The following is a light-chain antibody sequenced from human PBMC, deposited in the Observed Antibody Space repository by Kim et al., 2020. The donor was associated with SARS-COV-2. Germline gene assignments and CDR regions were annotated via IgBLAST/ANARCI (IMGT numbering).Light chain of an antibody. CDR1: QSISSH. J-gene: IGKJ4*01. CDR3: QQSYSTPPLT. Sequence: DIQMTQSPSSLSASVGDRVTITCRASQSISSHLNWYQQKPGKAPKLLIYAASSLQSGVPSRFSGSGSGTDFTLTISSLQPEDFATYYCQQSYSTPPLTCCGGTKVDIK. CDR2: AAS. V-gene: IGKV1-39*01.